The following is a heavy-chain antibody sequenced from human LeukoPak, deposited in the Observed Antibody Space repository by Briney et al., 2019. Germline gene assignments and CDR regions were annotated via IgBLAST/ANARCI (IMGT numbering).Heavy chain of an antibody. D-gene: IGHD3-3*01. Sequence: GASVKVSCKASGYTFTGYYMHWVRQAPGQGLEWMGWINPNSGGTNYAQKFQGRVTMTRDTSISTAYMELSRLRSDDTAVYYCATIYYDFWSGYSFDYWGQGTLATVSS. V-gene: IGHV1-2*02. CDR3: ATIYYDFWSGYSFDY. CDR1: GYTFTGYY. CDR2: INPNSGGT. J-gene: IGHJ4*02.